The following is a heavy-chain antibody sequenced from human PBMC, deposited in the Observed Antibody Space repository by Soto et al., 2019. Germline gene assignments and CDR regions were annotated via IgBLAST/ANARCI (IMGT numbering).Heavy chain of an antibody. Sequence: SETLSLTCAVSGGSIGGVGYSWRWIRQPPGGGLERIGYMYHSGTFLKSPSLKTRLTMSLDMSKNQFSLTLNSMTAADTAVYYCARAQFYSGSGNYNNLMFDAWGQGIQVTVSS. J-gene: IGHJ5*02. V-gene: IGHV4-30-2*01. CDR3: ARAQFYSGSGNYNNLMFDA. CDR1: GGSIGGVGYS. D-gene: IGHD3-10*01. CDR2: MYHSGTF.